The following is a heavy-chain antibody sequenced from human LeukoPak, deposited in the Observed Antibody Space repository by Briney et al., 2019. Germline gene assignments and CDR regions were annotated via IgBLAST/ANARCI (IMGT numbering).Heavy chain of an antibody. Sequence: SETLSLTCTVSGGSISSSGYYWGWIRQPPGKGLEWIGSIYYSGSTYYNPSLKSRVTISVDTSKNQFSLKLSSVTAADTAVYYCARRNTNYYDSSGYYSRGHAFDIWGQGTMVTVSS. CDR1: GGSISSSGYY. J-gene: IGHJ3*02. CDR2: IYYSGST. V-gene: IGHV4-39*01. D-gene: IGHD3-22*01. CDR3: ARRNTNYYDSSGYYSRGHAFDI.